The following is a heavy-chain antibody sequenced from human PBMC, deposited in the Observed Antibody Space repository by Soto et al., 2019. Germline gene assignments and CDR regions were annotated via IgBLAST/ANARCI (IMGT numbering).Heavy chain of an antibody. D-gene: IGHD3-10*01. J-gene: IGHJ4*02. CDR3: ARQVYFRELFYDY. CDR2: IYYSGTT. Sequence: SETLSLTCTVSGGSISNYYWSWIRQPPGKGLEWIGYIYYSGTTNYNPSLESRVTILVDTSKNQFSLKLSSVTAADTAVYYCARQVYFRELFYDYWGQGTLVTVSS. V-gene: IGHV4-59*08. CDR1: GGSISNYY.